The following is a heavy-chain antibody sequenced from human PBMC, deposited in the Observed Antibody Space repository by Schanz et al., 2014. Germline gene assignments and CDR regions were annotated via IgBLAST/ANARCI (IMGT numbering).Heavy chain of an antibody. CDR1: GFNFSDYA. CDR3: ARGLIAAAGGAFDY. CDR2: ISGSGGST. V-gene: IGHV3-23*01. J-gene: IGHJ4*02. Sequence: EVHLLESGGGLVPPGGSLRLSCAASGFNFSDYAMCWVRQAPGKGLEWVSAISGSGGSTYYADSVRGRFTMSRDNSKNTLYLQMNSLRAGDAAVYYCARGLIAAAGGAFDYWGQGTLVAVSA. D-gene: IGHD6-13*01.